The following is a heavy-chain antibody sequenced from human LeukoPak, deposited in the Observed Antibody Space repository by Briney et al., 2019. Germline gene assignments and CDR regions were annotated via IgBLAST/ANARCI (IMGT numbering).Heavy chain of an antibody. CDR1: GYTFTSYS. V-gene: IGHV1-18*01. Sequence: GASVKVSCKASGYTFTSYSISWVRQAPGQGLEWMGWISAYNGNTNYAQKLQGRVTMTTDTSTSTAYMELRSLRSDDTAVYYCARDPGDYGGNSVNWFDPWGQGTLVTVSS. CDR3: ARDPGDYGGNSVNWFDP. J-gene: IGHJ5*02. CDR2: ISAYNGNT. D-gene: IGHD4-23*01.